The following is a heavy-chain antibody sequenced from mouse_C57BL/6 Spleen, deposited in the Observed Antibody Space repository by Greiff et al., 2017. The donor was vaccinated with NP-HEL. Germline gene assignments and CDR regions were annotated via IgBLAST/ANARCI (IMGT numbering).Heavy chain of an antibody. CDR3: ARGRGNITTDFDY. CDR2: IHPNSGST. V-gene: IGHV1-64*01. Sequence: QVHVKQPGAELVKPGASVTLSCKASGYTFTCYWMHWVKQRPGQGLEWIGMIHPNSGSTNYNEKFKSKATLTVDKSSSTAYMQLSSLTSEDSAVYYCARGRGNITTDFDYWGQGTTLTVSS. D-gene: IGHD1-1*01. CDR1: GYTFTCYW. J-gene: IGHJ2*01.